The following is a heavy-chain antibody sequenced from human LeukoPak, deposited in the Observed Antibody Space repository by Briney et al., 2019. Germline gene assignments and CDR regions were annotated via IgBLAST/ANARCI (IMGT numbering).Heavy chain of an antibody. V-gene: IGHV4-34*01. CDR3: ARGLDSSGSDFDY. CDR2: INHSGST. D-gene: IGHD3-22*01. CDR1: GGSFSGYY. J-gene: IGHJ4*02. Sequence: PSETLSLTCAVYGGSFSGYYWSWIRQPPGKGLEWIGEINHSGSTNYNPSLKSRVTISVDMSKNQFSLKLSSVTAADTAVYYCARGLDSSGSDFDYWGQGTLVTVSS.